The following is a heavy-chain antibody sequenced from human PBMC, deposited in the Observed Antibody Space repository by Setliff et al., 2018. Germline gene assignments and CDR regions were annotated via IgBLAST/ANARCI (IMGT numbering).Heavy chain of an antibody. V-gene: IGHV1-69*13. CDR3: ARGGVTAVWDLTD. D-gene: IGHD2-21*02. J-gene: IGHJ4*02. Sequence: ASVKVSCKASGGTFSSYAISWVRQAPGQGLEWMGGIIPIFGTANYAQKFQGRVTITADESKTQFSLKLSSVTAADTAVYYCARGGVTAVWDLTDWGQGTLVTVSS. CDR1: GGTFSSYA. CDR2: IIPIFGTA.